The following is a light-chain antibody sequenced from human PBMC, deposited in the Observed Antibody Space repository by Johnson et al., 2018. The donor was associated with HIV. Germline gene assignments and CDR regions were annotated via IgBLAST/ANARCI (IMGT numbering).Light chain of an antibody. J-gene: IGLJ1*01. CDR2: DTD. V-gene: IGLV1-51*01. CDR3: GTWDSSLSAV. CDR1: SSNIGNNY. Sequence: QSVLTQPPSVSAAPGQKVTISCSGSSSNIGNNYVSWYQQLPGTAPKLLIYDTDERPSGIPDRFSGSKSGTSATLGITGLQTGDEADYYCGTWDSSLSAVFGTGTKVTVL.